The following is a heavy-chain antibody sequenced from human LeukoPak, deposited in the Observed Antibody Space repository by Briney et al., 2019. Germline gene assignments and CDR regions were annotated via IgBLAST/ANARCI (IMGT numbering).Heavy chain of an antibody. CDR3: AKNRGANYYNYYMDV. CDR1: GFTFSTYA. D-gene: IGHD4/OR15-4a*01. Sequence: GGSLRLSCAASGFTFSTYAMSGVRQAPGKGLDWLSPIGGGGRDTFYAASVKGRFTVSRDNSKNTLYLQMSSLRAEDTAVYFCAKNRGANYYNYYMDVWGKGTTVTVSS. CDR2: IGGGGRDT. V-gene: IGHV3-23*01. J-gene: IGHJ6*03.